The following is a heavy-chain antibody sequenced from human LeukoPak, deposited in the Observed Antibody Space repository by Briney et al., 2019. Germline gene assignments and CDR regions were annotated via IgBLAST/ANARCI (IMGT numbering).Heavy chain of an antibody. J-gene: IGHJ4*02. CDR1: AFTFSGYG. V-gene: IGHV3-30*03. D-gene: IGHD5-24*01. CDR3: ARGGYLMGISAWLQPFFY. Sequence: GRSLRLSCAASAFTFSGYGMHWVRQAPGKGLEWVAAISYDAGIKFYADSVKGRFTISRDNAKNTLYLQMNSLRAEDTAVYYCARGGYLMGISAWLQPFFYWGQGTLVTVSS. CDR2: ISYDAGIK.